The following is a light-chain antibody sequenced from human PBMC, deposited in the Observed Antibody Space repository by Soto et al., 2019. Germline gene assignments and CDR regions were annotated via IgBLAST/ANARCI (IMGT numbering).Light chain of an antibody. CDR3: QLYTT. Sequence: EIVLTQSPGTLSLSLGERATLSCRASQIVSSTYLAWFQQKPGQAPRLLIYGASTRATGIPDRFSGSGSGTDFTLTISRLEPEDFAVYYCQLYTTFGQGTKVDIK. CDR1: QIVSSTY. V-gene: IGKV3-20*01. J-gene: IGKJ1*01. CDR2: GAS.